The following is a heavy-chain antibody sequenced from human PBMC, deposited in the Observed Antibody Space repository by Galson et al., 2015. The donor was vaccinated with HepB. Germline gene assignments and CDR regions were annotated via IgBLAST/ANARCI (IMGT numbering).Heavy chain of an antibody. CDR2: IKQDGSDK. J-gene: IGHJ4*02. CDR3: ARVPHLGIQLWSLPANYFDY. V-gene: IGHV3-7*03. Sequence: SLRLSCAASGFTFSSYWMSWVRQAPGKGLEWVANIKQDGSDKYYVDSVRGRFTISRDNAKNSLYLQMNSLRVEDTAVYYCARVPHLGIQLWSLPANYFDYWGQGTLVTVSS. D-gene: IGHD5-18*01. CDR1: GFTFSSYW.